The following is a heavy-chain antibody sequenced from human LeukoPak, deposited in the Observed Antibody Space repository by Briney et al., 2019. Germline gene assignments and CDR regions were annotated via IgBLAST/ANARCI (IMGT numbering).Heavy chain of an antibody. CDR3: ARGVWYYDSSGFPNWFDP. Sequence: PGRSLRLSCAASGFTFSSYGMRWVRQAPGKGLEWVAVIWYDGSNKYYADSVKGRFTISRDNSKNTLYLQMNSLRAEDTAVYYCARGVWYYDSSGFPNWFDPWGQGTLVTVSS. J-gene: IGHJ5*02. CDR2: IWYDGSNK. CDR1: GFTFSSYG. D-gene: IGHD3-22*01. V-gene: IGHV3-33*01.